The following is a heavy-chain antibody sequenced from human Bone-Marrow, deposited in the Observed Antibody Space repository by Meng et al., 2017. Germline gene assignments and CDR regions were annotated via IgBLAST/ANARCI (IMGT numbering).Heavy chain of an antibody. J-gene: IGHJ4*02. CDR2: INIRGSTL. CDR3: ARASFHYYGSGSSIDY. V-gene: IGHV3-48*03. CDR1: GFTFTSYE. D-gene: IGHD3-10*01. Sequence: GGSLRLSCAASGFTFTSYEFDWVRQAPGKGLEWISFINIRGSTLYYADSVEGRFTVSRDNAKNSLYLQMNSLRAEDTAVYYCARASFHYYGSGSSIDYWGQGTLVTVSS.